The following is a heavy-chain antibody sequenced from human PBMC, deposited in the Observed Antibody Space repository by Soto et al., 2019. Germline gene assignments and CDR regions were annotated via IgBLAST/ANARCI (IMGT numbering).Heavy chain of an antibody. CDR3: AKDLLGPGRAYGMDV. V-gene: IGHV3-30*18. CDR1: GFTFSSYG. CDR2: ISYDGSNK. D-gene: IGHD7-27*01. Sequence: QVQLVEPGGGVVQPGRSLRLSCAASGFTFSSYGMHWVRQAPGKGLEWVAVISYDGSNKYYADYVKGRFTISRDNSKNTLYLQMNSLRAEDTAVYYCAKDLLGPGRAYGMDVWGQGTTVTVSS. J-gene: IGHJ6*02.